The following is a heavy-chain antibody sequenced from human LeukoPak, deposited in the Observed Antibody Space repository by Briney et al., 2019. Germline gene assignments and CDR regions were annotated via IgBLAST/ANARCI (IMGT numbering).Heavy chain of an antibody. Sequence: SETLSLTCAVYGGSSSGYYWSWIRQPPGKGLEWIGEINHSGSTNYNPSLKSRVTISVDTSKNQFSLKLSSVTAADTAVYYCARGVTYCSSTSCYVRSRYFQHWGQGTLVTVSS. V-gene: IGHV4-34*01. J-gene: IGHJ1*01. CDR3: ARGVTYCSSTSCYVRSRYFQH. D-gene: IGHD2-2*01. CDR2: INHSGST. CDR1: GGSSSGYY.